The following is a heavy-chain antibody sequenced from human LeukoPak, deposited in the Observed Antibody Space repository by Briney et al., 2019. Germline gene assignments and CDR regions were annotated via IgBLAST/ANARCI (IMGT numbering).Heavy chain of an antibody. CDR2: ISYDGSNK. Sequence: PGGSLRLSCAASGFTVSNNYMSWVRQAPGKGLEWVAVISYDGSNKYYADSVKGRFTISRDNSKNTLYLQMNSLRAEDTAVYYCAREPVAGDWGQGTLVTVSS. D-gene: IGHD6-19*01. J-gene: IGHJ4*02. CDR1: GFTVSNNY. CDR3: AREPVAGD. V-gene: IGHV3-30-3*01.